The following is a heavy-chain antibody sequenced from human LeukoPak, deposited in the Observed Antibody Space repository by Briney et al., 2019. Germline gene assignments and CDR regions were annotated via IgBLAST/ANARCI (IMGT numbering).Heavy chain of an antibody. D-gene: IGHD3-16*01. CDR2: ISYDGNTK. V-gene: IGHV3-30-3*01. Sequence: GGSLRLSCAASGFTFTSYAMHWVRQAPGKGLEWVAVISYDGNTKYYADSVKGRFTISRDNSKNTLYLQMNGLSADDSAMFYCVRERLRLTTIDFHTLQIWGQGTMVTVSS. J-gene: IGHJ3*02. CDR3: VRERLRLTTIDFHTLQI. CDR1: GFTFTSYA.